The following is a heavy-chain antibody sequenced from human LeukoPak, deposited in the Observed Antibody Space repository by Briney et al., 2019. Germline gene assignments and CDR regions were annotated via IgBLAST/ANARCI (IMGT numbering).Heavy chain of an antibody. CDR3: ARCNAPYYYDSTGYYWFDP. CDR2: IYTSGST. D-gene: IGHD3-22*01. CDR1: GDSITNFY. V-gene: IGHV4-4*09. Sequence: SETLSLTCAVSGDSITNFYWSWIRQSPGQGLEWIGDIYTSGSTKYHASLNSRATLSVDTSKNQFSLKLFSVSAADTAVYYCARCNAPYYYDSTGYYWFDPWGQGTLVTVSS. J-gene: IGHJ5*02.